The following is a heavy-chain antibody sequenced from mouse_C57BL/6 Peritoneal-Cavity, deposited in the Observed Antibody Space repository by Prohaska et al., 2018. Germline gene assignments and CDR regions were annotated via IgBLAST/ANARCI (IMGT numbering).Heavy chain of an antibody. J-gene: IGHJ3*01. Sequence: QVQLQQPGAELVRPGSSVKLSCKASGYTFTSYCLLWVKQRPIQGLEWIGNIDPSDSETHDNQEFKEKGTLTVDKSSSTAYMQLSSLTSEDFAVDYCAREGSNDGFAYWGQGTLVTVSA. CDR3: AREGSNDGFAY. V-gene: IGHV1-52*01. CDR1: GYTFTSYC. D-gene: IGHD2-12*01. CDR2: IDPSDSET.